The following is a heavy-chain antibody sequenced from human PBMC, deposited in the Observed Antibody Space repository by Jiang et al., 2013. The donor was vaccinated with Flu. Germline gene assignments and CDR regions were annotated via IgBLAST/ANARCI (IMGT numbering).Heavy chain of an antibody. CDR1: GGSFSGYY. CDR3: ARGRVVISFDP. V-gene: IGHV4-34*01. D-gene: IGHD3-22*01. Sequence: GSGLVKPSETLSLTCAVYGGSFSGYYWSWIRQPPGKGLEWIGEINHSGSTNYNPSLKSRVTISVDASKNQFSLKLSSVTAADTAVYYCARGRVVISFDPWGQGTLVTVSS. J-gene: IGHJ5*02. CDR2: INHSGST.